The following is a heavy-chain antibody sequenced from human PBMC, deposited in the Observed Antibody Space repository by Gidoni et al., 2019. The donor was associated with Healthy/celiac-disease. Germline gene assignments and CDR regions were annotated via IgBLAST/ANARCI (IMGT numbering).Heavy chain of an antibody. V-gene: IGHV3-64D*08. CDR1: GFTFSSYA. J-gene: IGHJ4*02. D-gene: IGHD6-6*01. CDR3: VNLASSSAPQPAL. Sequence: EVQLVESGGGLVQPGGSLRLSCSASGFTFSSYAMHWVRQDPGKGLEYVSAISSHGGSTDYADSVQGRFTISRDNSKNTLYLQMISLRAEDTAVYYCVNLASSSAPQPALWGQGTLVTVSS. CDR2: ISSHGGST.